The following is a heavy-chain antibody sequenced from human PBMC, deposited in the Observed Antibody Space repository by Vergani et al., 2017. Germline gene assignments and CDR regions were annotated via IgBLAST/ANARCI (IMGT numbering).Heavy chain of an antibody. V-gene: IGHV3-74*03. CDR1: GFSFRPFS. CDR3: AKAQTVLFVGEAIFDS. D-gene: IGHD3-10*01. Sequence: DVDLVESGGGFVQPGGSRRLSCAASGFSFRPFSMFWVRQPPGKGLAWVSKISPDGRTTEYADSVRGRFTISRGPAKNSLYLQMNSLRAEDTALYYCAKAQTVLFVGEAIFDSWGQGTLVTVSS. CDR2: ISPDGRTT. J-gene: IGHJ4*02.